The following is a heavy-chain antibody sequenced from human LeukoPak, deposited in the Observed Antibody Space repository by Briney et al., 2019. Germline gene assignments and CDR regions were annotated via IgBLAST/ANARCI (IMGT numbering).Heavy chain of an antibody. CDR3: AKGGGYSYESYYFYMDV. CDR2: ERYDGNNQ. J-gene: IGHJ6*03. V-gene: IGHV3-30*02. D-gene: IGHD5-18*01. CDR1: GFPFNTYG. Sequence: PGGSLRLSYAASGFPFNTYGLHWVPQAPGKGRAGVAFERYDGNNQYYADSVKGRFSISRDNSKSTLYLQMNSLKAEDTAVYYCAKGGGYSYESYYFYMDVWGKGTTVTVSS.